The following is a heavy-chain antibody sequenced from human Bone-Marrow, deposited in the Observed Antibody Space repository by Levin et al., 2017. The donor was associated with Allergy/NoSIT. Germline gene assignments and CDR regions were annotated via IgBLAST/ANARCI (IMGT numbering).Heavy chain of an antibody. V-gene: IGHV3-21*04. CDR3: ARGNRDLTTTSNWFDP. Sequence: GESLKISCAASGFTFNTYSMSWVRQAPGKGLEWVSAISRSGTKTYYADSVKGRFTISRDNAQNSLYLQMSSLRDEDTAMYYCARGNRDLTTTSNWFDPWGQGTLVTVSS. CDR2: ISRSGTKT. D-gene: IGHD4-11*01. J-gene: IGHJ5*02. CDR1: GFTFNTYS.